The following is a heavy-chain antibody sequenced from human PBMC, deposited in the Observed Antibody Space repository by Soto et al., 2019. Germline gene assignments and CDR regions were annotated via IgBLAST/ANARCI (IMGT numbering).Heavy chain of an antibody. CDR3: ARPWTTRNYDNSYFDL. V-gene: IGHV4-59*01. D-gene: IGHD3-22*01. Sequence: QVQLRESGPGLVKSSETLSLTCTVSGASIRSYYWSWIRQPPGKGLEWIGYIYYSGGTNYNPSLKSRVPISLDTSKSQFSLKLSSVTAADTAVYYCARPWTTRNYDNSYFDLWGRGTLVTVSS. CDR2: IYYSGGT. J-gene: IGHJ2*01. CDR1: GASIRSYY.